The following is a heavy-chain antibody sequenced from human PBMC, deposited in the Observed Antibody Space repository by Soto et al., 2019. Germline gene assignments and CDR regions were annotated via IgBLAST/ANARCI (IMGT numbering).Heavy chain of an antibody. CDR1: GLTFASYA. J-gene: IGHJ5*02. CDR2: ITGSGGST. Sequence: EVQLLESGGGLVQPGGSLRLSCAASGLTFASYAMSWVRQAPGRGLEWVSTITGSGGSTYYADSVKGRFTISRDNSRKTLYLQVNGLRAEDTALYFCAAVGGPRQSGWFDPWGQGTLVTVSS. CDR3: AAVGGPRQSGWFDP. D-gene: IGHD6-19*01. V-gene: IGHV3-23*01.